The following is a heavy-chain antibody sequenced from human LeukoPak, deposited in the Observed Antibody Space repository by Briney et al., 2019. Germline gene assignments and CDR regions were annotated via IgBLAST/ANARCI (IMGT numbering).Heavy chain of an antibody. CDR1: GGTFSFYT. Sequence: AVNVSCEASGGTFSFYTISWVRQAPGQGLEGVGGIIPILGIANYSQKLQGRVTITADKSTSKAYLELSSLRSEETAVYYCARGVHYDRSGYYFACWGQGTLVTVSS. J-gene: IGHJ4*02. CDR3: ARGVHYDRSGYYFAC. CDR2: IIPILGIA. D-gene: IGHD3-22*01. V-gene: IGHV1-69*10.